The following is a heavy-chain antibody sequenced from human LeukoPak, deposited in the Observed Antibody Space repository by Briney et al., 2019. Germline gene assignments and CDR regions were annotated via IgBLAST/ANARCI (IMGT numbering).Heavy chain of an antibody. J-gene: IGHJ4*02. D-gene: IGHD3-10*01. CDR1: GFTFSSYA. CDR3: ARRGVRGVNY. V-gene: IGHV4-34*01. CDR2: INHSGST. Sequence: GSLRLSCAASGFTFSSYAMSWVRQAPGKGLEWIGEINHSGSTNYNPSLKSRVTISVDTSKNQFSLKLSSVTAADTAVYYCARRGVRGVNYWGQGTLVTVSS.